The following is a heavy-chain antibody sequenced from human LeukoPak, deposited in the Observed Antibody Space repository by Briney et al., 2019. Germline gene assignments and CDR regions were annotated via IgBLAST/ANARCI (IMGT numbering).Heavy chain of an antibody. D-gene: IGHD6-13*01. Sequence: GGSLRLSCAASGFTFSSYAMSWVRQAPGKGLEWVSAISGSGGSTYYADSVKGRFTISRDNSKNTLYLQMNSLRAEDTAVYYCAKSQFLYSSTLYYFDYWGQGTLVTVSS. CDR3: AKSQFLYSSTLYYFDY. V-gene: IGHV3-23*01. J-gene: IGHJ4*02. CDR2: ISGSGGST. CDR1: GFTFSSYA.